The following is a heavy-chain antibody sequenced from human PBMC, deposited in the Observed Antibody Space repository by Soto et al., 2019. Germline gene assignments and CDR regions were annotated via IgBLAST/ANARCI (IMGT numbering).Heavy chain of an antibody. Sequence: QVQLQESGPGLVKPSQTLSLTCTVSGGSINSGGYCWSWIRQHPGKGLDWIGCISYGGGTSYNPSLKSRVTISVDTSKNQFPLKLTSVTAADTAVYYCSRGILVWGQGALITVSS. V-gene: IGHV4-31*03. CDR1: GGSINSGGYC. CDR3: SRGILV. CDR2: ISYGGGT. D-gene: IGHD5-18*01. J-gene: IGHJ4*02.